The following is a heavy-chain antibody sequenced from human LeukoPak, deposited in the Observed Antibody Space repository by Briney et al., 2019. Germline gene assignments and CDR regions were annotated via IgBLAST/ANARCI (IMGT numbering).Heavy chain of an antibody. Sequence: PSETLSLTCAVYGGSFSGYYWSWIRQPPGKGLEWIGEINHSGSTNYNPSLKSRVTISVDTSKNQFSLKLSSVTAADTAVYYCARGLSASYSYGYGSAFDIWGQGTMVTVSS. J-gene: IGHJ3*02. D-gene: IGHD5-18*01. CDR3: ARGLSASYSYGYGSAFDI. V-gene: IGHV4-34*01. CDR1: GGSFSGYY. CDR2: INHSGST.